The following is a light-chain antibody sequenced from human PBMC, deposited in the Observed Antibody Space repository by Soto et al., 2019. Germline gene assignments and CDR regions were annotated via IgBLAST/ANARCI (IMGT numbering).Light chain of an antibody. CDR1: SSDIGGYNF. CDR2: NIS. CDR3: FSYRRGSTLAV. Sequence: QSALTQRASVSGSPGQSITISCTGTSSDIGGYNFVSWYQQHPGKSPKLMISNISHRPSGVSDRFSGSKSGSTASLTISGIQAEDEGEYYCFSYRRGSTLAVFGTGTKLTVL. J-gene: IGLJ1*01. V-gene: IGLV2-14*03.